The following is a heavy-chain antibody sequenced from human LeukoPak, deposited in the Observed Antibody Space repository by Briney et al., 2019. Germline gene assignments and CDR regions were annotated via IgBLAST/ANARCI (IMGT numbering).Heavy chain of an antibody. D-gene: IGHD3-9*01. Sequence: SQTLSLTCDIYGDSVYSNSAAWNWIRQSPSRSLEWLGRTYYRSKWYNDYAVSVKSRITINPDTSKNQFSLQLNSVTPEDTAVYYCARGLRYFDWLLYGDWFDPWGQGTLVTVSS. CDR1: GDSVYSNSAA. CDR3: ARGLRYFDWLLYGDWFDP. CDR2: TYYRSKWYN. J-gene: IGHJ5*02. V-gene: IGHV6-1*01.